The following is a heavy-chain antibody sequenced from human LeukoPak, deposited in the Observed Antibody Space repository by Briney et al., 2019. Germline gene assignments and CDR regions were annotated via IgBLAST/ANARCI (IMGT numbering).Heavy chain of an antibody. D-gene: IGHD1-7*01. Sequence: PGGSLRLSCAASGFTFSSYDMHWVRQATGKGLEWVSAIGTAGDTYYPGSVKGRFTISRENAKNSLYLQMNSLRAGDTAVYYCARDWNSGGFDYWGQGTLVTVSS. CDR3: ARDWNSGGFDY. CDR1: GFTFSSYD. J-gene: IGHJ4*02. CDR2: IGTAGDT. V-gene: IGHV3-13*01.